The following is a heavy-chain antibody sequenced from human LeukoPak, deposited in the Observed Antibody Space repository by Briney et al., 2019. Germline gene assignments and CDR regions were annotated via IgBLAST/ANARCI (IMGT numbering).Heavy chain of an antibody. J-gene: IGHJ4*02. CDR3: AGGIGKFLEWLAIDY. V-gene: IGHV1-46*01. Sequence: ASVKVSCKASGGTFSSYALSWMRQAPGQGLEWMGIINPSGGSTGYAQKFQGRVTMTRDTSTSTVYMELSSLRSEDTAVYYCAGGIGKFLEWLAIDYWGQGTLVTVSS. CDR2: INPSGGST. CDR1: GGTFSSYA. D-gene: IGHD3-3*01.